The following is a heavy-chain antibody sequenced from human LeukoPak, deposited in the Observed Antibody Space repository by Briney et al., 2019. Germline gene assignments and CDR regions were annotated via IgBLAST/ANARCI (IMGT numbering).Heavy chain of an antibody. CDR2: INTDGSYT. V-gene: IGHV3-74*01. D-gene: IGHD3-3*01. CDR1: GFTFSSFW. Sequence: PGGSLGLSCAASGFTFSSFWMYWVRQAPGKGLVWVSRINTDGSYTDYADSVKGRFTISRDNAKSTLYLQMNSLRAEDTAVYYCARDLFSLGDYWGQGILVTVSS. J-gene: IGHJ4*02. CDR3: ARDLFSLGDY.